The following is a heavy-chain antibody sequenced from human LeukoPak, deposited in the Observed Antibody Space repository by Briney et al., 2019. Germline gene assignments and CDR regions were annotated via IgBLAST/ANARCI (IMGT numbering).Heavy chain of an antibody. CDR1: GGSISSSSYY. V-gene: IGHV4-39*01. CDR2: IYYSGST. J-gene: IGHJ4*02. CDR3: ARGRKPYDSSGYSSFEY. D-gene: IGHD3-22*01. Sequence: PLETLSLTCTVSGGSISSSSYYWGWIRQPPGKGLEWIGSIYYSGSTYYNPSLKSRVTISVDTSKNQFSLKLSSVTAADTAVYYCARGRKPYDSSGYSSFEYWGQGTLVTVSS.